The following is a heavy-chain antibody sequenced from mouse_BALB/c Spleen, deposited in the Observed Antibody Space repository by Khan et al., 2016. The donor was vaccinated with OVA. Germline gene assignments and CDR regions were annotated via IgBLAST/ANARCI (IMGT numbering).Heavy chain of an antibody. CDR3: ARGTFDY. Sequence: VQLKESGPELMRPGSSVNISCKASGYSFTSYYIHWVKQSHGKSLEWIGYIDPFNGGTDYNQKFKGKATLTVDKSSNTADMHLSSLTSEDSAVYYCARGTFDYWGQGTLVTVS. D-gene: IGHD3-3*01. V-gene: IGHV1S135*01. CDR1: GYSFTSYY. J-gene: IGHJ3*01. CDR2: IDPFNGGT.